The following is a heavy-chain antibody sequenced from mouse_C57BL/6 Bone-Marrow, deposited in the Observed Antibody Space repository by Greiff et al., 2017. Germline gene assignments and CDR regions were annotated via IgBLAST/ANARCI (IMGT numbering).Heavy chain of an antibody. V-gene: IGHV1-69*01. Sequence: VQLQQSGAELVMPGASVKLSCKASGYTFTSYWMQWVKQRPGQGLEWIGEVEPSDSYTNYNQKFKGKSTLTVDQSSSTAYMQLSSLPSEHSAVYYCARSFYYYGSSCAMDYWGQGASVPVSS. D-gene: IGHD1-1*01. J-gene: IGHJ4*01. CDR2: VEPSDSYT. CDR3: ARSFYYYGSSCAMDY. CDR1: GYTFTSYW.